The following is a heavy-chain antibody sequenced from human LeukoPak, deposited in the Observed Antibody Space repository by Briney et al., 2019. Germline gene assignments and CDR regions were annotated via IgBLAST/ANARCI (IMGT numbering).Heavy chain of an antibody. V-gene: IGHV1-2*02. D-gene: IGHD3-22*01. Sequence: ASVKVSCKASGYTFTAYYMHWVRQAPGQGLEWMGWINPNSGGTNYAQKFQGRVTMTRDTSISTAYMELSRLRSDDTAVYYCASGYYYDSSGYYYWGQGTLVTVSS. CDR2: INPNSGGT. CDR3: ASGYYYDSSGYYY. CDR1: GYTFTAYY. J-gene: IGHJ4*02.